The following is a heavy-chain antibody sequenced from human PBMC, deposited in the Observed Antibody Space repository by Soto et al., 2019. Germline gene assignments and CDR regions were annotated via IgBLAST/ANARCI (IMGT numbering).Heavy chain of an antibody. V-gene: IGHV4-30-2*01. J-gene: IGHJ5*02. CDR1: GGSIXSGGYS. D-gene: IGHD2-15*01. Sequence: SETLSLTCAVSGGSIXSGGYSLSWIRQPPGKGLEWIGYIYHSGSTYYNPSLKSRVTISADRSKNQFSLKLSSVTAADTAVYYCARGGYCSGGSCYSGWFDPWGQGTLVTVSS. CDR2: IYHSGST. CDR3: ARGGYCSGGSCYSGWFDP.